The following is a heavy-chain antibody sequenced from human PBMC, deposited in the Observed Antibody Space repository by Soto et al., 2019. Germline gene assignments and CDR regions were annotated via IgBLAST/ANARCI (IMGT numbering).Heavy chain of an antibody. CDR1: GGTFSS. J-gene: IGHJ4*02. CDR3: ASKPQTGSHFDY. V-gene: IGHV1-69*01. D-gene: IGHD1-26*01. Sequence: QVQLVQSGAEVKKPGSSVKVSCKASGGTFSSLNWVRQAPGQGLEWMGGIIPVFGRGDPAQKFQGRVTTTADESTSTAYLELTTLRSEDTAVYYCASKPQTGSHFDYWGEGTLVTVSS. CDR2: IIPVFGRG.